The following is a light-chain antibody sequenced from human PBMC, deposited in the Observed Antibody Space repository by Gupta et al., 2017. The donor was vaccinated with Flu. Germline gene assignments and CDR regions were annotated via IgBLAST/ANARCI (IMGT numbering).Light chain of an antibody. V-gene: IGKV3-20*01. CDR2: GAS. CDR3: QQYDSSSLT. J-gene: IGKJ4*01. Sequence: GNLSLSPGERATLSCRASQSVSSSFLTWYQQKPGQAPRLLIYGASSRASGIPDRFSGSGSGTDFTLTISRVEPEDFAAYYCQQYDSSSLTFGGGTKVEIK. CDR1: QSVSSSF.